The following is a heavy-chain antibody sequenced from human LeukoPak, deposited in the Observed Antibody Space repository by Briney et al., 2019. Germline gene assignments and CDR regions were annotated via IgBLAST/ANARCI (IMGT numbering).Heavy chain of an antibody. J-gene: IGHJ4*02. CDR2: ISYDGSNK. Sequence: GGSLRLSCAASGFTFSSYTMHWVRQAPGKGLEWVAVISYDGSNKYYADSVKGRFIISRDNSKNTLDVQMNSLRAEDTAVYYCASTYSSGWSKPFDYWGQGTLVTVSS. CDR1: GFTFSSYT. D-gene: IGHD6-19*01. CDR3: ASTYSSGWSKPFDY. V-gene: IGHV3-30*01.